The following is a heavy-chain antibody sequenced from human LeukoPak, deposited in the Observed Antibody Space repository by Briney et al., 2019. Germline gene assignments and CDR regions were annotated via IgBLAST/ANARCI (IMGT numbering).Heavy chain of an antibody. CDR3: AKFLTPYCSSTSCGYYYYYGMDV. V-gene: IGHV3-23*01. J-gene: IGHJ6*02. Sequence: GGSLRLSCAASGFTFSSYAMSWVRQAPGKGLEWVSAISGSGGSTYYADSVKGRFTISRDNSKNTLYLQMNSLRAEDTAVYYCAKFLTPYCSSTSCGYYYYYGMDVWGQGTTVTVSS. D-gene: IGHD2-2*01. CDR2: ISGSGGST. CDR1: GFTFSSYA.